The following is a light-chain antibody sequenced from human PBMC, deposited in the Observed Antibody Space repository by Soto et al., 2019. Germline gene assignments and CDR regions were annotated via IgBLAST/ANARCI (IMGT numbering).Light chain of an antibody. Sequence: EIVMTQSPATLSVSPGERATLSCRASQSVSSNLAWYQQKPGQAPRLLTYGASTRATGIPARLSGSGSGTEFTLTISSLQSEDFAVYYCQQYNNWPRTFGQGTKVDIK. CDR2: GAS. CDR3: QQYNNWPRT. CDR1: QSVSSN. V-gene: IGKV3-15*01. J-gene: IGKJ1*01.